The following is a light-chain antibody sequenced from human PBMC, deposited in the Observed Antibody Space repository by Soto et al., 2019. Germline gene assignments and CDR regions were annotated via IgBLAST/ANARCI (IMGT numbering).Light chain of an antibody. CDR3: GTLDGSLSAL. Sequence: QSVLTQPPSVSAAPGQKVTISCSGSSSNIGNNYVSWYQQFPGTAPKLLIYDNDKRPSGIPDRFSGSKSGTSATLAITGLQTGDEADYYCGTLDGSLSALFGGGTKLTVL. J-gene: IGLJ2*01. V-gene: IGLV1-51*01. CDR2: DND. CDR1: SSNIGNNY.